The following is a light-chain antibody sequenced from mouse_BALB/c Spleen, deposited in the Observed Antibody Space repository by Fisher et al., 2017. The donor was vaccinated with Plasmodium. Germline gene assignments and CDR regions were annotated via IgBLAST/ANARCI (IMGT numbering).Light chain of an antibody. CDR1: QTVSNN. J-gene: IGKJ2*01. V-gene: IGKV5-43*01. Sequence: DIVMTQSTVTLSVTPGDSVSLSCRASQTVSNNLHWYQQKSHESPRLLINYTSQSISGIPSRFSGSGSGTDFKLKISRVEAEDLGIYYCVQGTHFPHTLGGGTKLEIK. CDR3: VQGTHFPHT. CDR2: YTS.